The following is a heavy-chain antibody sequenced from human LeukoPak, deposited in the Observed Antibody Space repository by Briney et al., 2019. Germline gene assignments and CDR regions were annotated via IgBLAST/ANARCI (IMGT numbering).Heavy chain of an antibody. J-gene: IGHJ6*03. CDR3: ARDPYSGNYGDYYYYYMDV. CDR2: INQDGSEI. CDR1: GFIFSSYK. Sequence: GGSLRLSCAASGFIFSSYKMTWVRQAPGKGLEWVANINQDGSEIYYVDFVKGRFIVSRDNAKKSLYLQMNSLRDEDTAVYYCARDPYSGNYGDYYYYYMDVWGKGTTVTISS. V-gene: IGHV3-7*01. D-gene: IGHD1-26*01.